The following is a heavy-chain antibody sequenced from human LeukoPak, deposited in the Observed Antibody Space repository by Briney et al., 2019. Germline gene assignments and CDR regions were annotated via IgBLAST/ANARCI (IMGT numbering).Heavy chain of an antibody. V-gene: IGHV4-59*08. CDR1: GGSISSYY. CDR3: ARCLYYDFWSGYNNWFDP. J-gene: IGHJ5*02. Sequence: SETLSLTCTVSGGSISSYYWSWIRQPPGKGLEWIGYIYYSGSTNYNPSLKSRVTISVDTSKNQFSLKLSSVTAADTAVYYCARCLYYDFWSGYNNWFDPWGQGTLVTVSS. D-gene: IGHD3-3*01. CDR2: IYYSGST.